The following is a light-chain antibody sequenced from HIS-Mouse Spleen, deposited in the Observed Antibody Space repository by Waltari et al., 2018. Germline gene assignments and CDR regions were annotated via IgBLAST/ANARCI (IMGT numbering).Light chain of an antibody. CDR2: EGS. CDR3: CSYAGSSTWV. J-gene: IGLJ3*02. CDR1: SSAVGSYNL. Sequence: QSALTQPASVSGSPGQSITISCTGTSSAVGSYNLVSWYPQHPGKAPNLMIYEGSKRPSGVSNRFSGSKSGNTASLTISGLQAEDEADYYCCSYAGSSTWVFGGGTKLTVL. V-gene: IGLV2-23*01.